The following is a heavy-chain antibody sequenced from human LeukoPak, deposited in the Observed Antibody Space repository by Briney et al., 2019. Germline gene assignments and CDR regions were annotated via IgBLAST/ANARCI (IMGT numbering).Heavy chain of an antibody. D-gene: IGHD3-10*01. CDR3: AKDHWYYYGSGRHYYMDV. J-gene: IGHJ6*03. Sequence: GGSLRLSCAASGFTFSSYGMSWVRQAPGKGLEWVSAISGSGGSTYYADSVKGRFTISRDNSKNTLYLQMNSLRAEDTAVYYCAKDHWYYYGSGRHYYMDVWGKGTTVTISS. V-gene: IGHV3-23*01. CDR2: ISGSGGST. CDR1: GFTFSSYG.